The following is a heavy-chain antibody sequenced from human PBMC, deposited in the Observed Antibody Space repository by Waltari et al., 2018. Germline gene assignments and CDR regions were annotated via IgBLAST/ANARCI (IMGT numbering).Heavy chain of an antibody. Sequence: EVQLVESGGGLVQPGGSLRLSCAASGFRFSSYWMTWVRQAPGKGLEWVANIKQDGSQIYYRDSVKGRFIISRDNAKNSLYLQMNSLRAEDTAVYYCARIGYSSSANDYWGQGTLVTVSS. CDR3: ARIGYSSSANDY. CDR1: GFRFSSYW. D-gene: IGHD6-6*01. CDR2: IKQDGSQI. J-gene: IGHJ4*02. V-gene: IGHV3-7*01.